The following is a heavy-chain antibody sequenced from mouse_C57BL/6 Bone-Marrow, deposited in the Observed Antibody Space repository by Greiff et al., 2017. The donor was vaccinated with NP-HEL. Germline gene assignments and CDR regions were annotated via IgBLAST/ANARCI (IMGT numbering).Heavy chain of an antibody. CDR2: ISNGGGST. CDR3: ARQGLKGFDY. CDR1: GFTFSDYY. V-gene: IGHV5-12*01. D-gene: IGHD1-3*01. Sequence: EVQLVESGGGLVQPGGSLKLSCAASGFTFSDYYMYWVRQTPEKRLEWVAYISNGGGSTYYPDTVKGRFTISRDNAKNTLYLQMSRLKSEDTAMYYCARQGLKGFDYWGQGTTLTVSS. J-gene: IGHJ2*01.